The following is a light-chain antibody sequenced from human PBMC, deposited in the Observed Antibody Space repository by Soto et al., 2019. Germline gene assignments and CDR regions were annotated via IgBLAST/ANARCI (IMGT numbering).Light chain of an antibody. CDR3: QQYGRSPT. CDR2: DAS. CDR1: QSVSSNY. Sequence: ELVMTQSPGTLSLSPGATATLSCRASQSVSSNYVAWYQQKPGQAPRLLIYDASRRATGIPDRLSGSGSGTEFTLTISRLEPEDFVVYDCQQYGRSPTFGQGTKVDIK. V-gene: IGKV3-20*01. J-gene: IGKJ1*01.